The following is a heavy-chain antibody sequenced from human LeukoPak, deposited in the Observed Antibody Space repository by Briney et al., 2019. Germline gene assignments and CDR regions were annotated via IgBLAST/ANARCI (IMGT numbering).Heavy chain of an antibody. D-gene: IGHD1-1*01. Sequence: GGSLRLSCAASGFTFSSYAMSWVRQAPGKGLEWVSAISGSGGSTYYADSVKGRSTISRDNSKNTLYLQMNSLRAEDTAVYYCATRSTTGTSYYYYYYGMDVWGQGTTVTVSS. V-gene: IGHV3-23*01. J-gene: IGHJ6*02. CDR1: GFTFSSYA. CDR2: ISGSGGST. CDR3: ATRSTTGTSYYYYYYGMDV.